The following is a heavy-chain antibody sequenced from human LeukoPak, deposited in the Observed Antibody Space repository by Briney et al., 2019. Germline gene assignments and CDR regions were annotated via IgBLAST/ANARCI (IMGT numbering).Heavy chain of an antibody. CDR1: GFTFSSYW. CDR2: IKLDGSEN. V-gene: IGHV3-7*01. CDR3: ARDAEGRRYSPQDY. Sequence: PGGSLRLSCAASGFTFSSYWMSWVRHAPGKGLQWVSNIKLDGSENYYVDSVRGRFTISRDNAKTTLFLQMSSLRVEDTAVYYCARDAEGRRYSPQDYWGQGSLVTVSS. J-gene: IGHJ4*02. D-gene: IGHD5-18*01.